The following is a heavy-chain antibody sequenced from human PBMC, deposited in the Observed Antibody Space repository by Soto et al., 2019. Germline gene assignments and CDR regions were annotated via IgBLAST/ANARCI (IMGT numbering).Heavy chain of an antibody. CDR1: GYAFTTYG. CDR3: ARGRYGDY. Sequence: QVHLVQSGVEVKKPGASVKVSCQASGYAFTTYGITWVRQAPGQGLEWMGWISAHNGNTNYAQKLQGRVTVTRDTSTSTAYMELRSLRSDDTAVYYCARGRYGDYWGQGALVTVSS. J-gene: IGHJ4*02. D-gene: IGHD1-1*01. V-gene: IGHV1-18*01. CDR2: ISAHNGNT.